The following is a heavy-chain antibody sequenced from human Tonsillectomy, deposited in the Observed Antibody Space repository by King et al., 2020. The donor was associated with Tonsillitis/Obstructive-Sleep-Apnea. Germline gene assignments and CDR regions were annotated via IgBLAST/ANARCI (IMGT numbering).Heavy chain of an antibody. CDR2: IDSISSYT. D-gene: IGHD5-12*01. V-gene: IGHV3-11*05. CDR3: ARPSSGDDYYFDY. J-gene: IGHJ4*02. Sequence: VQLVESGGGLVKPGGSLRLSCAASGFILSDYYMNWIRQAPGKGLEWVSYIDSISSYTNYADSVKGRFTISRDNAKNSLYLQMNSLRSEDTAVYYCARPSSGDDYYFDYWGQGTLVTVSS. CDR1: GFILSDYY.